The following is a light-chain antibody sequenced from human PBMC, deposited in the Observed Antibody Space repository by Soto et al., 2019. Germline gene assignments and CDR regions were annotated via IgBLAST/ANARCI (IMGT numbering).Light chain of an antibody. Sequence: EIVLTQSPATLSLSPGERATLSCRASQSVSSYLAWYQQKPGQAHRLLIYDASNRATGIPAGFSGSGSGTDFTLNISSLEPADFAVYYCQQRSNWPPRYTFGQGTKLEIK. J-gene: IGKJ2*01. V-gene: IGKV3-11*01. CDR3: QQRSNWPPRYT. CDR1: QSVSSY. CDR2: DAS.